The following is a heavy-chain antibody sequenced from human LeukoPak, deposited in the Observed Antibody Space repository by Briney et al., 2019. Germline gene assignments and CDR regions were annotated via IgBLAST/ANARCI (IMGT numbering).Heavy chain of an antibody. CDR1: RGSLSSQY. CDR2: IYYSGST. D-gene: IGHD3-3*01. V-gene: IGHV4-59*11. J-gene: IGHJ5*02. CDR3: AREMRITLFGVVTNNWFDP. Sequence: SGALSDTRMVPRGSLSSQYWSWLRQPPGEGVEWVGYIYYSGSTNYNPSLKSRDTLSIVTSKNQFSLKLSSVTPADTAVYYCAREMRITLFGVVTNNWFDPWGQGTLVTVSS.